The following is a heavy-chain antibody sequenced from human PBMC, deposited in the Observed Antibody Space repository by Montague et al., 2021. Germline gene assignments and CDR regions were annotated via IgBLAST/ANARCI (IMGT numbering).Heavy chain of an antibody. Sequence: SLRLSCAASGFTFSGYAMSWVRQAPGKGLGWVSGTSATGGGTFYADSVKGRFIISRDNSKNTLFLQMNSLRAGDTAVYYCAKNRAAPGRSSFDYWGQGTLVTVSS. CDR1: GFTFSGYA. CDR3: AKNRAAPGRSSFDY. J-gene: IGHJ4*02. D-gene: IGHD6-13*01. CDR2: TSATGGGT. V-gene: IGHV3-23*01.